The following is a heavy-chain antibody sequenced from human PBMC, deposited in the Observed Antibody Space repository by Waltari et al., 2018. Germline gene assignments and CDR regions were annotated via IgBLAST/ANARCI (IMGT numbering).Heavy chain of an antibody. V-gene: IGHV1-2*02. J-gene: IGHJ4*02. D-gene: IGHD3-3*01. CDR3: ARGPRESWSGYLFAY. CDR2: INPNSGGT. CDR1: GYTFTGYY. Sequence: QVQLVQSGAEVKKPGASVKVSCKASGYTFTGYYMHWVRQAPGQGLEWMGWINPNSGGTNDAQKFQCRVTMTRDTSISTAYMELSRLGADDTAVEYCARGPRESWSGYLFAYWGQGTLVTVSS.